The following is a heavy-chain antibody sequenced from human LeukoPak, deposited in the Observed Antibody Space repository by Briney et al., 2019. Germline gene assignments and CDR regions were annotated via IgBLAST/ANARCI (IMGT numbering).Heavy chain of an antibody. J-gene: IGHJ4*02. CDR1: GFTFSSYW. V-gene: IGHV3-74*01. D-gene: IGHD3-22*01. Sequence: GGSLRLSCAASGFTFSSYWMHWVRQAPGKGLVWVSRINSDGSSTSYADSVKGRFTISRDNAKNTLYLQMNSLRAEDTAVYYCARDRVPDYYDSSGYFRLDYWGQGTLVTVSS. CDR3: ARDRVPDYYDSSGYFRLDY. CDR2: INSDGSST.